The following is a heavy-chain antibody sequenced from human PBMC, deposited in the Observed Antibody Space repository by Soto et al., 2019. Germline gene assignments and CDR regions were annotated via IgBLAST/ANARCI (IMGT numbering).Heavy chain of an antibody. CDR2: INPSGGIT. J-gene: IGHJ6*01. D-gene: IGHD2-2*01. CDR3: ARGISTTRYSYYYGMDV. CDR1: GYPLTSFY. V-gene: IGHV1-46*01. Sequence: GSGEVSSKASGYPLTSFYVHLVRQAPGQGPEWMGIINPSGGITNDAQKFQDRVTMTSDTSTSTVYMELRSLRSEDTALYYCARGISTTRYSYYYGMDVWGQGTTVTVSS.